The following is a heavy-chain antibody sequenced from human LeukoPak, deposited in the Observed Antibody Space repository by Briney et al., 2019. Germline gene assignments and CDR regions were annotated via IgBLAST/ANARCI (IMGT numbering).Heavy chain of an antibody. D-gene: IGHD6-19*01. J-gene: IGHJ5*02. CDR3: ARGGYSSPRGWFDP. CDR1: GHTFTGYY. CDR2: INPNSGGT. V-gene: IGHV1-2*02. Sequence: ASVKVSCKASGHTFTGYYMHWVRQAPGQGLEWMGWINPNSGGTKYAQKFQGRVTMTRDTSISTAYMELSKLESDDTAMYYCARGGYSSPRGWFDPWGQGTLVTVSS.